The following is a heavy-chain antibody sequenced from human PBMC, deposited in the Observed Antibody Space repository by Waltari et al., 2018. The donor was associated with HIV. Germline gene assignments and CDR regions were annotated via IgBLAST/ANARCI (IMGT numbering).Heavy chain of an antibody. V-gene: IGHV1-3*01. Sequence: QVNLVQSGADVQKPGASVKVSCKTSGYTFSNYALHSVRQAPGQRLEWVGWINPGTGSTKYSKQFQGRVTFTRDTAASTVYMELSSLTSADTALYYCARVKAVSGGDFWGQGTLVTVSS. CDR1: GYTFSNYA. J-gene: IGHJ4*02. CDR2: INPGTGST. CDR3: ARVKAVSGGDF. D-gene: IGHD6-19*01.